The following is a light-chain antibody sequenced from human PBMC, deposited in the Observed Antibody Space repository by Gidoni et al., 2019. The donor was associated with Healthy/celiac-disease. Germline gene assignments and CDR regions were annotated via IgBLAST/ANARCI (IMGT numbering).Light chain of an antibody. V-gene: IGKV1-5*03. J-gene: IGKJ2*03. CDR1: QSISSW. Sequence: DIQMTQSPSTLSASVGDRVTITCRASQSISSWLAWYQQKPGKAPKLLIYKASSLESGVPSRFSGTLTISSLQPDDFATYYCQQYNSYNSFGQGTKLEIK. CDR2: KAS. CDR3: QQYNSYNS.